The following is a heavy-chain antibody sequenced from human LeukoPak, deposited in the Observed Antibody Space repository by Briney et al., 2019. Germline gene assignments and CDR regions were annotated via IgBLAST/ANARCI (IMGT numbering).Heavy chain of an antibody. CDR1: GFTFSSYG. J-gene: IGHJ4*02. Sequence: GGSLRLSCAASGFTFSSYGMHWVRQAPGKGLEWVAVISYDGSNKYYADSVKGRFTMSRDNSKNTLYLQMNSLRAEDTAVYYCAKEFYDSSGLDYWGQGTLVTVSS. CDR3: AKEFYDSSGLDY. V-gene: IGHV3-30*18. CDR2: ISYDGSNK. D-gene: IGHD3-22*01.